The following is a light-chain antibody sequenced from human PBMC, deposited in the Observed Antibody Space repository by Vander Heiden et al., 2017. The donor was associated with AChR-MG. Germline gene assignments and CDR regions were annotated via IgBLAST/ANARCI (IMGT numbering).Light chain of an antibody. CDR3: QQYNSYWT. CDR2: KAS. V-gene: IGKV1-5*03. CDR1: QSISSW. J-gene: IGKJ1*01. Sequence: DIHMSQSPSTLPASVGERVTITCRASQSISSWLAWYQQKPGKAPKLLIYKASSVESGVPSRFSGSGSGTEFTLTISSLQPDDFATYYCQQYNSYWTFGQGTKVEIK.